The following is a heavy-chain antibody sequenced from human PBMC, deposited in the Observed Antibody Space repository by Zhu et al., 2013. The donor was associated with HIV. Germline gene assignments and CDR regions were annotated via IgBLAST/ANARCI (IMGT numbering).Heavy chain of an antibody. J-gene: IGHJ4*02. CDR3: ARGPKTYYFDY. CDR1: GYTFSSFY. Sequence: QVQLVQSGTEVRKPGASVKISCMASGYTFSSFYLHWVRQAPGQGLEWMGIINPKGGGTTYAQNFEGRVSVTRDTSTTTVYILLSSLRSEDTAMYYCARGPKTYYFDYWGQGTLVAVSS. CDR2: INPKGGGT. V-gene: IGHV1-46*01.